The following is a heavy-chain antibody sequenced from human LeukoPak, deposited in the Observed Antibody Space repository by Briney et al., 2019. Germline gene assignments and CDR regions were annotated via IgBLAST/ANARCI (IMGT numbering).Heavy chain of an antibody. CDR2: IYYSGST. CDR3: ARVTMVRGVIITWLPFDY. Sequence: SETLSLTCAVYGGSFSGYYWSWIRQPPGKGLEWIGSIYYSGSTYYNPSLKSRVTISVDTSKNQFSLKLSSVTAADTAVYYCARVTMVRGVIITWLPFDYWGQGTLVTVSS. D-gene: IGHD3-10*01. V-gene: IGHV4-34*01. J-gene: IGHJ4*02. CDR1: GGSFSGYY.